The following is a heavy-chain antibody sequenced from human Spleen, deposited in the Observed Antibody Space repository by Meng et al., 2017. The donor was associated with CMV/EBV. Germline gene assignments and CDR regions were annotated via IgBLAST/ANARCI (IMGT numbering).Heavy chain of an antibody. CDR3: ARDSFVGWAPHYFDY. D-gene: IGHD2-15*01. CDR1: GFTFSSYT. Sequence: GGSLRLSCVASGFTFSSYTMNWVRQAPGKGLEWVASISNTNSYIYYADSVKGRFTISRDNIKNLLSLQMNSLRAEDTAVYYCARDSFVGWAPHYFDYWGQGTLVTVSS. V-gene: IGHV3-21*01. J-gene: IGHJ4*02. CDR2: ISNTNSYI.